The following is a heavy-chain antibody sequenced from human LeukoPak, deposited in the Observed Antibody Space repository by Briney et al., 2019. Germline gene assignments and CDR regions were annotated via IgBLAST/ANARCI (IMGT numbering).Heavy chain of an antibody. J-gene: IGHJ4*02. CDR2: ISAYNGNT. Sequence: ASVKVSCKASGYTFPSYGISWVRQAPGQGLEWMGWISAYNGNTNYAQKLQGRVTMTTDTSTSTAYMELRSLRSDDTAVYYCAREVDYYDTSDYFPLGYWGQGTLVTVSS. CDR1: GYTFPSYG. CDR3: AREVDYYDTSDYFPLGY. D-gene: IGHD3-22*01. V-gene: IGHV1-18*01.